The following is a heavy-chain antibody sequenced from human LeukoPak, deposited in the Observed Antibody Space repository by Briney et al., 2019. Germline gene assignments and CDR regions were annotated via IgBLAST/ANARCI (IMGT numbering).Heavy chain of an antibody. Sequence: GGSLRLSCAASGFTFSSYSMNWVRQAPGKGLEWVSYISSSSSTIYYADSVKGRFTISRDNAKNSLYLQMNSLRAEDTAVYYCAKDSGFLEWLKYFQHWGQGTLVTVSS. CDR3: AKDSGFLEWLKYFQH. CDR2: ISSSSSTI. V-gene: IGHV3-48*04. CDR1: GFTFSSYS. D-gene: IGHD3-3*01. J-gene: IGHJ1*01.